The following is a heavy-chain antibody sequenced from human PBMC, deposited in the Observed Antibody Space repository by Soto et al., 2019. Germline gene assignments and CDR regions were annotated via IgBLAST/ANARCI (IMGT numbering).Heavy chain of an antibody. Sequence: ASETLSLTCTVSGGSISSGGYYWSWIRQHPGKGLEWIGYIYYSGSTYYNPSLKGRVTISVDTSKNQFSLKLSSVTAADTAVYYCARNRYDFWSGYYIGQDAFDIWGQGTMVTVSS. V-gene: IGHV4-31*03. CDR3: ARNRYDFWSGYYIGQDAFDI. CDR1: GGSISSGGYY. D-gene: IGHD3-3*01. CDR2: IYYSGST. J-gene: IGHJ3*02.